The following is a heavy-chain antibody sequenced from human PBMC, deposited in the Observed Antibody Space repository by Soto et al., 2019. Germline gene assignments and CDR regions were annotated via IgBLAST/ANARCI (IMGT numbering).Heavy chain of an antibody. V-gene: IGHV3-23*01. CDR2: ISCSGGST. J-gene: IGHJ4*02. D-gene: IGHD3-9*01. CDR3: AKWAFGPRFYLQYFDRADY. CDR1: GFTFSSYA. Sequence: EVQLLESGGGLVQPGGSLRLSCAASGFTFSSYAMSWVRQAPGKGLEWVSAISCSGGSTYYADSVKGRFTISRDNSKNQLYLQINSLRAEDTAVYYFAKWAFGPRFYLQYFDRADYLGQGTLVTVSS.